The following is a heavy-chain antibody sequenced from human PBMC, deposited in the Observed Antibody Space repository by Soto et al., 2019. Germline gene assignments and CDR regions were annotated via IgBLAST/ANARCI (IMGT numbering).Heavy chain of an antibody. CDR2: ITPYNGNT. Sequence: ASVEVSCKASNYTFITYGITWVRQAPGQGLEWVGWITPYNGNTSYGQNFQGRVTMTADTSTSTAYMELGSLTTDDTAVYYCARDTSFYFDYWGQGTRVT. D-gene: IGHD2-2*01. CDR3: ARDTSFYFDY. CDR1: NYTFITYG. J-gene: IGHJ4*02. V-gene: IGHV1-18*01.